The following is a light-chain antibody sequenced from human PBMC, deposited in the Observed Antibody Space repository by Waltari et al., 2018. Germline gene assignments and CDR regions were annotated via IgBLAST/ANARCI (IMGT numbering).Light chain of an antibody. V-gene: IGLV2-23*01. CDR1: SSDVGHYHL. CDR3: CSYAGSSAPRV. Sequence: ALPQPASVSGSPGQSITISCTGTSSDVGHYHLVSWYQQPPGKAPKLMIYEGNKRPSGVSNRFSGPKSGNMASLTISGLQAEDEADYYCCSYAGSSAPRVFGGGTKLTVL. CDR2: EGN. J-gene: IGLJ3*02.